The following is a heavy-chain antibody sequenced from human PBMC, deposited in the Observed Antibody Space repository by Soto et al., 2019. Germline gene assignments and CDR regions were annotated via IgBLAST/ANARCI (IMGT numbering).Heavy chain of an antibody. CDR3: ARAAAAHGAGYYYGMDV. CDR1: GYTFTGYY. V-gene: IGHV1-2*04. Sequence: QVQLVQSGAEVKKPGASVKVSCKASGYTFTGYYMHWVRQAPGQGLEWMGWINPNSGGTNYAQKFQGCVTMTRDTSISTAYMELSRLRSDDTAVYYCARAAAAHGAGYYYGMDVWGQGTTVTVSS. J-gene: IGHJ6*02. CDR2: INPNSGGT. D-gene: IGHD6-13*01.